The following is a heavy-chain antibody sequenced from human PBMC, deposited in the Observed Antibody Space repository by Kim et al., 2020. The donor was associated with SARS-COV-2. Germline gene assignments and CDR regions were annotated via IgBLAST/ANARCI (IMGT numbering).Heavy chain of an antibody. Sequence: GGSLRLSCAASGFTFSSYAMSWVRQAPGKGLEWVSAISGSGGSTYYADSVKGRFTISRDNSKNTLYLQMNSLRAEDTAVYYCAKVPESLWGDGGYYYMDVWGKGTTVTVSS. CDR2: ISGSGGST. CDR3: AKVPESLWGDGGYYYMDV. V-gene: IGHV3-23*01. D-gene: IGHD3-16*01. J-gene: IGHJ6*03. CDR1: GFTFSSYA.